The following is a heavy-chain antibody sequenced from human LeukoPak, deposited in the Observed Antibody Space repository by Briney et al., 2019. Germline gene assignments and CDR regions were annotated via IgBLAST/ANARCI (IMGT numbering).Heavy chain of an antibody. Sequence: SSETLSLTCTVSGYSISSGYYWGWIRQPPGKGLEWIGSIYHSGSTYYNPSLKSRVTISVDTSKNQFSLKLSSVTAADTAVYYCADGELVLGSLEYFQHWGQGTLVTVSS. V-gene: IGHV4-38-2*02. D-gene: IGHD6-13*01. CDR3: ADGELVLGSLEYFQH. CDR2: IYHSGST. J-gene: IGHJ1*01. CDR1: GYSISSGYY.